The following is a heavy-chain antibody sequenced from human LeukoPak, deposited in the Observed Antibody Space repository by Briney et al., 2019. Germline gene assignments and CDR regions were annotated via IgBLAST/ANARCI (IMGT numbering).Heavy chain of an antibody. CDR3: ARDNSVGDTAWWFDP. Sequence: ASVKVSCKASGYTFTGYYMHWVRQAPGQGLEWMGWINPNSGGTNYAQKFQGRLSLTRDMSTSTDYMELSGLRSEDTAVYYCARDNSVGDTAWWFDPWGQGTLVTVSS. CDR2: INPNSGGT. CDR1: GYTFTGYY. V-gene: IGHV1-2*02. J-gene: IGHJ5*02. D-gene: IGHD1-26*01.